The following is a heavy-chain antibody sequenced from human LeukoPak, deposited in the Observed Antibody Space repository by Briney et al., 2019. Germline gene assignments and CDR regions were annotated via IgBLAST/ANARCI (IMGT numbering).Heavy chain of an antibody. V-gene: IGHV3-74*01. Sequence: GGSLRLSCAASGFTMSSRWMHWLRQVPGKGLVSVSRIESDGRTAYAESVKGRFIISRDNAKNTLYLQMNSLRVEDTAVYYCARDGRGPDYWGQGTLVTVSS. CDR1: GFTMSSRW. CDR2: IESDGRT. CDR3: ARDGRGPDY. D-gene: IGHD3/OR15-3a*01. J-gene: IGHJ4*02.